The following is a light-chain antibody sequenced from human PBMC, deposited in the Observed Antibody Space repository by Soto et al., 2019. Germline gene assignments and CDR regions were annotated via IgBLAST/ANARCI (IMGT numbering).Light chain of an antibody. CDR2: GAS. CDR1: QSVSSN. V-gene: IGKV3-15*01. J-gene: IGKJ4*01. CDR3: QQYNNWPLT. Sequence: EIVMTQSPATLSVSPGERATLSCRASQSVSSNLAWNQQKPGQAPRLLIYGASTRATGIPARFSGSGSGAEFTLTISSLQSEDFALYYCQQYNNWPLTFGGGTKVEIK.